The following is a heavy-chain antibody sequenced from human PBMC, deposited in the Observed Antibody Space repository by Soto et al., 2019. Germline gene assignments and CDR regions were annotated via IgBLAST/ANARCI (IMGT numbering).Heavy chain of an antibody. D-gene: IGHD2-21*02. CDR2: ISYDGSNK. Sequence: QVQLVESGGGVVQPGRSLRLSCAASGFTFSSYGMHWVRQAPGKGLEWVAVISYDGSNKYYADSVKGRFTVSRDKSNNALYLQVNSLRAEDTAVYYCAKDKVPVVVTAPFDYWGQGTLVTVSS. J-gene: IGHJ4*02. CDR1: GFTFSSYG. V-gene: IGHV3-30*18. CDR3: AKDKVPVVVTAPFDY.